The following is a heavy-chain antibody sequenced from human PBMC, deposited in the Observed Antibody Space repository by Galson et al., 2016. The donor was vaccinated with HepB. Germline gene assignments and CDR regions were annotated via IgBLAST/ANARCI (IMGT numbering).Heavy chain of an antibody. CDR1: GFTLSSNT. V-gene: IGHV3-30*04. CDR2: ISYDGKNT. J-gene: IGHJ6*02. D-gene: IGHD3/OR15-3a*01. Sequence: SLRLSCAAPGFTLSSNTLHWVRQVPGKGLEWVAFISYDGKNTEYADSVKGRFTISRDNSRNIVYLQMSSFSVEDTALYFCARDLGLGVVSTATYFYGLSVWGRGTTVTVSS. CDR3: ARDLGLGVVSTATYFYGLSV.